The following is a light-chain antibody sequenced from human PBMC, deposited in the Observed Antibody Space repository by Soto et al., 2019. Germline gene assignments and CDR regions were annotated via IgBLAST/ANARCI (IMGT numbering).Light chain of an antibody. Sequence: QSALTQPRSVSGSPGQSVTFSCTGTSSDVGGYNYVSWYQQHPGKAPKLMIYDVSKRPSGVPDRFSGSKSGNTASLTISGLQAEDEADYYCCSYAGSYTLFGGGTKLTVL. CDR3: CSYAGSYTL. J-gene: IGLJ3*02. CDR1: SSDVGGYNY. V-gene: IGLV2-11*01. CDR2: DVS.